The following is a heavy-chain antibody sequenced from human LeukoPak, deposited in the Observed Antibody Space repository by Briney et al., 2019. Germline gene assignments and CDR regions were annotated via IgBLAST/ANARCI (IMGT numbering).Heavy chain of an antibody. V-gene: IGHV4-59*01. D-gene: IGHD3-10*01. J-gene: IGHJ4*02. CDR1: VGSISSYY. CDR2: IYDSGST. CDR3: ASHYGSGFDY. Sequence: PSETLSLTCIVSVGSISSYYWSWIRQPPGKGLEWIGYIYDSGSTNYNPSLKSRVTISIDTSKNQFSLKLSSVTAADTAMYYCASHYGSGFDYWGQGTLVTVSS.